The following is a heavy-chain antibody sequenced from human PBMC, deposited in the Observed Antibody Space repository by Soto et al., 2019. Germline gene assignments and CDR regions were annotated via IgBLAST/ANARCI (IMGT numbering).Heavy chain of an antibody. V-gene: IGHV3-66*01. Sequence: EVQLVESRGGLVQPGGSLRLSCAASGFTVSSNYMSWVRQAPGKGLEWVSVIYSGGSTYYADSVKGRFTISRDNSKNTLYLQMNSLRAEDTAVYYCARGVITFGGVIVDAFDIWGQGTMVTVSS. CDR2: IYSGGST. D-gene: IGHD3-16*02. J-gene: IGHJ3*02. CDR3: ARGVITFGGVIVDAFDI. CDR1: GFTVSSNY.